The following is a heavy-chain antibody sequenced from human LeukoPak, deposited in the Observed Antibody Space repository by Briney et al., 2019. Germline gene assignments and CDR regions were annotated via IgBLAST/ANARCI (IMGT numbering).Heavy chain of an antibody. J-gene: IGHJ3*02. V-gene: IGHV1-2*02. CDR2: INPNSGGT. CDR1: GYSFTGYY. Sequence: ASVKVSCKASGYSFTGYYMHWVRQAPGQGLEWMGWINPNSGGTNYAQKFQGRVTMTRDTSISTAYMELSRLRSDDTAVYYCASISQYYYDSSGHYSMVRNAFDIWGQGTMVTVSS. CDR3: ASISQYYYDSSGHYSMVRNAFDI. D-gene: IGHD3-22*01.